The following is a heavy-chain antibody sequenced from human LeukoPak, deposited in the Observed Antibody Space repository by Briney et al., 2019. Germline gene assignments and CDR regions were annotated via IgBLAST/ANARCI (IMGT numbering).Heavy chain of an antibody. CDR3: ARARGEASHLDY. J-gene: IGHJ4*02. Sequence: SETLSLTCAVYGGSFSGYYWSWIRQPPGKGLEWIGEINHSGSTNYNPSLKNRVTISVDTSKNQFSLKLSSVTAADTAVYYCARARGEASHLDYWGQGTLVTVSS. CDR1: GGSFSGYY. D-gene: IGHD4-17*01. V-gene: IGHV4-34*01. CDR2: INHSGST.